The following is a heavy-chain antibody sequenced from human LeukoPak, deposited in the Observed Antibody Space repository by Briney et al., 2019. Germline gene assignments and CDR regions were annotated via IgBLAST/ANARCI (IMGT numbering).Heavy chain of an antibody. V-gene: IGHV3-33*01. CDR2: IWYDGSNK. Sequence: GGSLRLSCAASGFTFSSYGMHWVRQAPGKGLEWVAVIWYDGSNKYYADSVKGRFTISRDNSKNTLYLQMNRLRAEDTAVYYCAREGGRYGSGYYFDYWGKGPLVTVSA. CDR3: AREGGRYGSGYYFDY. J-gene: IGHJ4*02. CDR1: GFTFSSYG. D-gene: IGHD3-10*01.